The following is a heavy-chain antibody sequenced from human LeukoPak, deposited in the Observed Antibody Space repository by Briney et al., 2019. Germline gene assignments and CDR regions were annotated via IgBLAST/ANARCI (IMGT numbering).Heavy chain of an antibody. CDR3: AREPIAVAGGINYFFDY. CDR1: GFTFSNAW. D-gene: IGHD6-19*01. V-gene: IGHV3-30*03. CDR2: VSYDGSNK. J-gene: IGHJ4*02. Sequence: GGSLRLSCAASGFTFSNAWMSWVRQAPGKGLEWVAVVSYDGSNKYYADSVKGRFTISRDNSKNTLYLQMNSLRAEDTAVYYCAREPIAVAGGINYFFDYWGQGTLVTVSS.